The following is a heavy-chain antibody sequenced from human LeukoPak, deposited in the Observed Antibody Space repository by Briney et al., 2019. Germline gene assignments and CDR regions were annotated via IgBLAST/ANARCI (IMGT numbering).Heavy chain of an antibody. D-gene: IGHD6-25*01. CDR3: ARQGGGFWYFDL. V-gene: IGHV4-59*08. J-gene: IGHJ2*01. Sequence: PSETLSLTCTVSGGSISSYYWSWIRQPPGKGLEWIGYIYYSGSTNYNPSLKSRVTISVGTSKNQFSLKLSSVTAADTAVYYCARQGGGFWYFDLWGRGTLATVSS. CDR2: IYYSGST. CDR1: GGSISSYY.